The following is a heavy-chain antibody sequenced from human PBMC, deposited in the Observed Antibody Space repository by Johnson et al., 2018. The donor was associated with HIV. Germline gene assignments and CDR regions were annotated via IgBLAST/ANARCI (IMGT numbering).Heavy chain of an antibody. CDR1: GFTVSSNY. V-gene: IGHV3-7*01. Sequence: VQLVESGGGLIQPGGSLRLSCAASGFTVSSNYMSWVRQAPGKGLEWVANIKQDGSEKYYVDSVKGRFTISRDNAKNSLYLQMNSLRAEDTAVYYCASPLPTGTTSLDAFDIWGQGTMVTVSS. J-gene: IGHJ3*02. CDR2: IKQDGSEK. CDR3: ASPLPTGTTSLDAFDI. D-gene: IGHD1-7*01.